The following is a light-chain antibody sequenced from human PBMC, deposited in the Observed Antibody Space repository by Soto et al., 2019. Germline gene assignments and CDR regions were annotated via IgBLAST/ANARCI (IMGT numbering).Light chain of an antibody. CDR3: SSYTSRNTLDYV. V-gene: IGLV2-14*01. J-gene: IGLJ1*01. CDR2: EVS. Sequence: QSVLTQPASVSGSPGQSITISCTGTSSDVGGYNYVSWYQQHPGKAPKLMIYEVSNRPSGVSNRFSGSKSGNTASLTISGLQAEDEAGYYCSSYTSRNTLDYVFGTGTKVTVL. CDR1: SSDVGGYNY.